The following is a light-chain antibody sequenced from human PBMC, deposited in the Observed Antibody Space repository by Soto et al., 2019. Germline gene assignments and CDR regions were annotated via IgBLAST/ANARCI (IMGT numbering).Light chain of an antibody. CDR1: SSDVGGHNH. Sequence: QAVVTQPASVSGSPGQSITISCTGTSSDVGGHNHVSWFQQHPGKVPKLIIYGVTNRPSDISNRFSGSKSGNTASLTISGLQAEDEADYYCCSYTSSITYVFGTGTKLTVL. CDR3: CSYTSSITYV. CDR2: GVT. J-gene: IGLJ1*01. V-gene: IGLV2-14*01.